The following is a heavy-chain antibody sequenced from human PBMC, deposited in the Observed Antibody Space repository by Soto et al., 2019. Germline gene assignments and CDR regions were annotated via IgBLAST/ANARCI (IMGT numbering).Heavy chain of an antibody. CDR1: GDSVSSNSAA. D-gene: IGHD2-15*01. Sequence: SQTLSLTCAISGDSVSSNSAAWNWIRQSPSRGLEWLGRTYYRSKWYNDYAVSVKSRITINPDTSKNQFSLQLNSVTPEDTAVYYCARTGYCSGGSCYYYYYYMDVWGKGTTVTVSS. CDR3: ARTGYCSGGSCYYYYYYMDV. CDR2: TYYRSKWYN. V-gene: IGHV6-1*01. J-gene: IGHJ6*03.